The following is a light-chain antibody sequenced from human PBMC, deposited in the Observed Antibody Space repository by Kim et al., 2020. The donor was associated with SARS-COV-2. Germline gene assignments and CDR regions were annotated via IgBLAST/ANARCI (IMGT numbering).Light chain of an antibody. CDR2: FDR. V-gene: IGLV3-21*04. Sequence: APGQTARINCEGNNRPSKPVHWYQHRPGQLPVLVIYFDRDRPSGIPERFSGSNSGNTATLTISRVEVGDEAFYHCQVWDSSTDHPVFGGGTQLTVL. CDR1: NRPSKP. J-gene: IGLJ2*01. CDR3: QVWDSSTDHPV.